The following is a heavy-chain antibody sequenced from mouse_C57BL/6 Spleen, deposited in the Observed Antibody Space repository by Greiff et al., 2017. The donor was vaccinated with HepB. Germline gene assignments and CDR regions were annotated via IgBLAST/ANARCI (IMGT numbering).Heavy chain of an antibody. CDR2: IYPGDGDT. V-gene: IGHV1-82*01. CDR1: GYAFSSSW. Sequence: VKLMESGPELVKPGASVKISCKASGYAFSSSWMNWVKQRPGKGLEWIGRIYPGDGDTNYNGKFKGKATLTVDKSSSTAYMQLSSLTSEDSAVYFCAREGDWYFDVWGTGTTVTVSS. J-gene: IGHJ1*03. CDR3: AREGDWYFDV.